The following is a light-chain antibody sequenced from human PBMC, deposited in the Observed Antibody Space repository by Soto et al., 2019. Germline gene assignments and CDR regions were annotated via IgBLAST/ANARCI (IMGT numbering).Light chain of an antibody. J-gene: IGKJ4*01. CDR3: QQRSNWPLT. Sequence: EIVLTQSPATLSLSPGERATLSCRGSQSVTTRYLAWYRQKPGQAPRLLIHGVSSRATGIPDRFSGSGSGTEFTLTISSLEPEDFAVYYCQQRSNWPLTFGGGTKVDIK. V-gene: IGKV3D-20*02. CDR1: QSVTTRY. CDR2: GVS.